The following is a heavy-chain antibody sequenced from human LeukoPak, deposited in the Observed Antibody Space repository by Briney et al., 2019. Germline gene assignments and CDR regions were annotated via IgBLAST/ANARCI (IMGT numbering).Heavy chain of an antibody. CDR2: ISYDGSNK. D-gene: IGHD3-10*01. Sequence: GGSLRLSCAASGFTFSSYWMSWVRQAPGKGLEWVAVISYDGSNKYYADSVKGRFTISRDNSKNTLYLQMNSLRAEDTAVYYCAKDSGFGELRADYGMDVWGQGTTVTVSS. J-gene: IGHJ6*02. V-gene: IGHV3-30*18. CDR3: AKDSGFGELRADYGMDV. CDR1: GFTFSSYW.